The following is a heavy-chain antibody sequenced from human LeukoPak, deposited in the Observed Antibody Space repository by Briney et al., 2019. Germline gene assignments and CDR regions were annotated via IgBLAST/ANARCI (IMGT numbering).Heavy chain of an antibody. CDR3: ARVIYGDHFDY. CDR1: GFTFSSYS. Sequence: PGGSLRLSCAASGFTFSSYSMNWVRQAPGKGLEWVSYISSSSSTIYYADSVKGRFTISRDNAKNSLYLQMNSLRAEDTALYYCARVIYGDHFDYWGQGTLVTVSS. V-gene: IGHV3-48*04. CDR2: ISSSSSTI. J-gene: IGHJ4*02. D-gene: IGHD4-17*01.